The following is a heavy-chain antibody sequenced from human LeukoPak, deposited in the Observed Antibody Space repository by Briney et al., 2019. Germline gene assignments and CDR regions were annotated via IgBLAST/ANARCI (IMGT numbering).Heavy chain of an antibody. CDR2: INHSGST. Sequence: SETLSLTCAVYGGSFSGYYWSWIRQPPGKGLEWIGEINHSGSTNYNPSLKSRVTISVDTSKNQFSLKLSSVTAADTAVYYCARDGVYYYDSSGYYYYYYYYMDVWGKGTTVTVSS. CDR1: GGSFSGYY. V-gene: IGHV4-34*01. D-gene: IGHD3-22*01. J-gene: IGHJ6*03. CDR3: ARDGVYYYDSSGYYYYYYYYMDV.